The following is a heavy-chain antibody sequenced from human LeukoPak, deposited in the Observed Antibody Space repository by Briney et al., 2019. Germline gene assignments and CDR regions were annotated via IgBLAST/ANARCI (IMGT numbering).Heavy chain of an antibody. J-gene: IGHJ4*02. Sequence: PGGSLRLSCAASGFTFRNYEMSWVRQAPEMGLEWVAYISSDGNSIHYADSVKGRFTISRDNAKESLYLHINSLRAEDTAIYYCARVSTNYFDYWGEGALVTVSS. V-gene: IGHV3-48*03. CDR3: ARVSTNYFDY. CDR1: GFTFRNYE. CDR2: ISSDGNSI. D-gene: IGHD5/OR15-5a*01.